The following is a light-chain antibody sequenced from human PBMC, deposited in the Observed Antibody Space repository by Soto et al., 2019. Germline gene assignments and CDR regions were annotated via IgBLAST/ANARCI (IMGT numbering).Light chain of an antibody. Sequence: QSVLTQPASVSGSPGQSVTISCTGTSSDVGGYNYVSWYQQHPGKAPKLMIYDVSNRPSGDSNRFSGSKSGNTASLTISGLQAEDEADYYCSSYTCSSPVVFGGGTKLTVL. J-gene: IGLJ2*01. V-gene: IGLV2-14*01. CDR3: SSYTCSSPVV. CDR2: DVS. CDR1: SSDVGGYNY.